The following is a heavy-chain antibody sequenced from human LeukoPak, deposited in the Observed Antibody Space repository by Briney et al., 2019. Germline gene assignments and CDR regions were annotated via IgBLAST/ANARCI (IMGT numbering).Heavy chain of an antibody. CDR3: GRSRGAGPGAHFYG. CDR2: ISASGSYT. V-gene: IGHV3-11*03. CDR1: GFSFSDEY. Sequence: GGSLRLSCAASGFSFSDEYMSWIRQAPGQGLEWISYISASGSYTNYADSVKGRFTISRDNAKNSLYLQMNSLRAEDTSVYYCGRSRGAGPGAHFYGRGQGTLVTVSS. D-gene: IGHD6-19*01. J-gene: IGHJ4*02.